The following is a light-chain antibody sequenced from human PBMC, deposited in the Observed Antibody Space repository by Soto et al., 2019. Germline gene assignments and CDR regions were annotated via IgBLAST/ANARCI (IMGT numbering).Light chain of an antibody. Sequence: QSALTQPRSVSGSPGQSVTISCTGTSNDIGRYNSVSWYQQHPGKAPKLMISEVNQRPSGVPDRFSGSKSGNTASQTISGLQAEDEAEFYCCSYAGKYTWVFGGGTKLTVL. J-gene: IGLJ3*02. V-gene: IGLV2-11*01. CDR3: CSYAGKYTWV. CDR1: SNDIGRYNS. CDR2: EVN.